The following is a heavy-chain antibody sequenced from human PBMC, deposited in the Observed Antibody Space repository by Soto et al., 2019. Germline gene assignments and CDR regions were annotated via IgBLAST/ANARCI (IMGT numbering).Heavy chain of an antibody. CDR1: GGSVNSPNYY. Sequence: SETLSLTCTVSGGSVNSPNYYWGWIRQPPGKGLEWIGSIYNSATTYYNPSLKTRVTISADTSRNQFSLNLRSVTAADTAMYYCGRVVIAATRHTDFDYWGQGALVTVSS. J-gene: IGHJ4*02. CDR2: IYNSATT. D-gene: IGHD2-15*01. CDR3: GRVVIAATRHTDFDY. V-gene: IGHV4-39*01.